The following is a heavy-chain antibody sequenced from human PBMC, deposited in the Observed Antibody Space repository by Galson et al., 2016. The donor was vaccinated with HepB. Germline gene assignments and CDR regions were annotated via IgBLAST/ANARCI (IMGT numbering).Heavy chain of an antibody. CDR1: GFTFSSYW. J-gene: IGHJ4*02. CDR2: IKPDGSEK. Sequence: SLRLSCAASGFTFSSYWMSWVRQVPGKGLEWVANIKPDGSEKYYVESVKGRFTISRDNAKNSLFLQMNSLRVEDTAVYYCARQARPNYWGQGTLVTASS. V-gene: IGHV3-7*01. CDR3: ARQARPNY.